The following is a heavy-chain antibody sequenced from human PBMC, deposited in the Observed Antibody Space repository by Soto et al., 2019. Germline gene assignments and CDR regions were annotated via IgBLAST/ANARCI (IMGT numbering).Heavy chain of an antibody. CDR2: ISGSGGST. J-gene: IGHJ4*02. Sequence: EVQLLESGGGLVQPGGSLRLSCAASGFTFSSYAMSWVRQAPGKGLEWVSAISGSGGSTYYADSVKGRFTISRDNSKNTLYLQMNSLSAEDTAVYYCAKDARGRGCSGGSCYLGRSLDYWGQGTLVTVSS. D-gene: IGHD2-15*01. V-gene: IGHV3-23*01. CDR3: AKDARGRGCSGGSCYLGRSLDY. CDR1: GFTFSSYA.